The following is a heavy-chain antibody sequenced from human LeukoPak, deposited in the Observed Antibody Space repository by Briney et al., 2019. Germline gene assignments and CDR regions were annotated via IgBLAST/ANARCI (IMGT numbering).Heavy chain of an antibody. D-gene: IGHD3-3*02. CDR1: EYSFTNYW. V-gene: IGHV5-51*01. Sequence: GESLKIPCKGSEYSFTNYWIGWVRQMPGKGLEWMGIIYPGDSDTRYSPSFQGQVTISVDKSITTAYLQWSSLKASDTAMYYCARRPLAAGDYYMDVWGKGTTVTVSS. CDR2: IYPGDSDT. CDR3: ARRPLAAGDYYMDV. J-gene: IGHJ6*03.